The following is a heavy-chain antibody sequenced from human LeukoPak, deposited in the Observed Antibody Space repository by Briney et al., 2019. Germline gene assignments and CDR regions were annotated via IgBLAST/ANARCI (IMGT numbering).Heavy chain of an antibody. J-gene: IGHJ4*02. CDR2: ISGSGGST. V-gene: IGHV3-23*01. CDR1: GFTFSSYA. D-gene: IGHD4-11*01. Sequence: PGGSLRLSCAASGFTFSSYAMSWVRQAPGKGLEWVSAISGSGGSTYYADSVKGRFAISRDNSKNTLYLQMNSLRAEDTALYYCAKTPLPDYSNDANYFDYWGQGTLVTVSS. CDR3: AKTPLPDYSNDANYFDY.